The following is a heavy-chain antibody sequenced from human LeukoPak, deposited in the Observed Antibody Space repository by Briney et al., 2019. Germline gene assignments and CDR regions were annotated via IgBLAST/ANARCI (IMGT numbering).Heavy chain of an antibody. CDR3: AKGARGDTVTSIVGLNWFDP. Sequence: RSLRLSCAASGITSRSYGMHWVRQAPGKGLEWVAVISYDGSHKYYADSVKGRFSISRDNSKNTLYLQMNSLRADDTAVYYCAKGARGDTVTSIVGLNWFDPWGQGTLVTVSS. V-gene: IGHV3-30*18. CDR2: ISYDGSHK. CDR1: GITSRSYG. J-gene: IGHJ5*02. D-gene: IGHD4-17*01.